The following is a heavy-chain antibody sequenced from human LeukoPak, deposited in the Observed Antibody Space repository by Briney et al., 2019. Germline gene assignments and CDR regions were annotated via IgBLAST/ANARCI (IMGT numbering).Heavy chain of an antibody. Sequence: TGGSLRLSCAASGFTFSSYGMHWVRQAPGKGVEWVAFIWYDASKKYYADSVKGRFTISRDNSKNTLYLQMDSLSTEDTAVYYWTTNVRDAFDIWGQGTMVTASS. CDR2: IWYDASKK. CDR1: GFTFSSYG. CDR3: TTNVRDAFDI. J-gene: IGHJ3*02. V-gene: IGHV3-30*02.